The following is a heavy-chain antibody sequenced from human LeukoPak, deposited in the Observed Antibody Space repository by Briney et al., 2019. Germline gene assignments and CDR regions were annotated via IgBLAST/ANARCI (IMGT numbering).Heavy chain of an antibody. CDR1: GGSISSYY. J-gene: IGHJ5*02. D-gene: IGHD3-22*01. CDR2: IYYSGST. CDR3: ARGLVVTHGIDP. V-gene: IGHV4-59*06. Sequence: SETLSLTCTVSGGSISSYYWSWIRQHPGKGLEWIGYIYYSGSTYYNPSLKSRVTISVDTSKNQFSLKLSSVTAADTAVYYCARGLVVTHGIDPWGQGTLVTVSS.